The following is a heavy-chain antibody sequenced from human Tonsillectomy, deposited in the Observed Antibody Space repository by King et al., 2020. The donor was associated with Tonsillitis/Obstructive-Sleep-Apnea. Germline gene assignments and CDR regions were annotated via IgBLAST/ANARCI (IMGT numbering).Heavy chain of an antibody. Sequence: QLVQSGGGLVQPGGSLRLSCAASGFTFSSYWMSWVRQAPGKGLEWVANIKQDGSEKYYVDSVKGRFTISRDNAKNSLYLQMNSLRAEDTAVYYCAREGGGDAMGDFDYWGQGTLVTVSS. CDR3: AREGGGDAMGDFDY. J-gene: IGHJ4*02. CDR1: GFTFSSYW. CDR2: IKQDGSEK. V-gene: IGHV3-7*01. D-gene: IGHD3-16*01.